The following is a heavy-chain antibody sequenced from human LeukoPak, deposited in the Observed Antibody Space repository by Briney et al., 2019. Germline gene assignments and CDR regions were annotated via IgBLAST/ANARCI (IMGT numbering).Heavy chain of an antibody. J-gene: IGHJ4*02. D-gene: IGHD3-10*01. CDR3: ARDRSGSYRGVY. CDR2: IYHSGST. Sequence: SETLSLTCTVSGYSISSGYYWGWIRQPPGKGLEWIGSIYHSGSTYYNPSLKSRVTISVDTSKNQFSLKLSSVTAADTAVYYCARDRSGSYRGVYWGQGTLVTVSS. CDR1: GYSISSGYY. V-gene: IGHV4-38-2*02.